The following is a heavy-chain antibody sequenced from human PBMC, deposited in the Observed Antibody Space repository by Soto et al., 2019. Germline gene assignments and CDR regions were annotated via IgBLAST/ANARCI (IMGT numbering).Heavy chain of an antibody. J-gene: IGHJ4*02. D-gene: IGHD3-22*01. V-gene: IGHV4-30-4*01. CDR1: GGSISSGDYY. CDR3: ARAGSCGYYSYYFDY. CDR2: IYYSGST. Sequence: QVQLQESGPGLVKPSQTLSLTCTVSGGSISSGDYYWSWIRQPPGKGLEWIGYIYYSGSTYYNPSLKSRVTISVDTSKNQFSLKLSSVTAADTAVYYCARAGSCGYYSYYFDYWGQGTLVTVSS.